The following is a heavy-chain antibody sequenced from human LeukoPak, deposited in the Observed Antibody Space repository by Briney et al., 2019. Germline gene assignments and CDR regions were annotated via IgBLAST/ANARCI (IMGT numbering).Heavy chain of an antibody. J-gene: IGHJ3*02. V-gene: IGHV3-30*04. CDR1: VFTSSIYA. Sequence: GGSLGLSGAAPVFTSSIYAMHWGHGALGRGLGGVAVISYDGSNKYYADSVKGRFTISRDNSKNTLYLQMNSLRAEDTAVYYCARQGIAAYAFDIWGQGTMVTVSS. CDR3: ARQGIAAYAFDI. D-gene: IGHD6-25*01. CDR2: ISYDGSNK.